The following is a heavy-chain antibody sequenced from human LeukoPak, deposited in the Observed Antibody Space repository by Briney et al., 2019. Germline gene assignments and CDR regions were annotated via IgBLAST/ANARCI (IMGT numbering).Heavy chain of an antibody. D-gene: IGHD3-10*01. V-gene: IGHV4-34*01. CDR2: INHSGST. Sequence: SETLSLTCAVYGGSFSGYYWSWIRQPPGKGPEWIGEINHSGSTNYNPSLKSRVTISVDTSKNQFSLKLSSVTAADTAVYYCARAHLVLLWFGGRENWFDPWGQGTLVTVSS. CDR1: GGSFSGYY. CDR3: ARAHLVLLWFGGRENWFDP. J-gene: IGHJ5*02.